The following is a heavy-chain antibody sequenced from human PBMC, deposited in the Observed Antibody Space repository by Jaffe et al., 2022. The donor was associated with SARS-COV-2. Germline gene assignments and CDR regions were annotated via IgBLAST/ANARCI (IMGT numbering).Heavy chain of an antibody. CDR3: ARSLPGQLVLDRAAFDI. V-gene: IGHV1-69*01. CDR1: GGTFSSYA. CDR2: IIPIFGTA. D-gene: IGHD6-6*01. Sequence: QVQLVQSGAEVKKPGSSVKVSCKASGGTFSSYAISWVRQAPGQGLEWMGGIIPIFGTANYAQKFQGRVTITADESTSTAYMELSSLRSEDTAVYYCARSLPGQLVLDRAAFDIWGQGTMVTVSS. J-gene: IGHJ3*02.